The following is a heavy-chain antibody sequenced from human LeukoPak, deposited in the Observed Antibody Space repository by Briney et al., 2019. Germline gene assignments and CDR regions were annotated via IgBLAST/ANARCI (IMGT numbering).Heavy chain of an antibody. J-gene: IGHJ3*01. Sequence: GSLRLSCTGSGFIFSRYGMVWVRQAPGKGLEWVSAMRGDGGDIRYADSVKGRFTISRDNSKNTLYLQMNSLRAEDTAVYYCANDPNGDYIGAFDFWGQGTMVTVS. CDR3: ANDPNGDYIGAFDF. CDR2: MRGDGGDI. V-gene: IGHV3-23*01. D-gene: IGHD4-17*01. CDR1: GFIFSRYG.